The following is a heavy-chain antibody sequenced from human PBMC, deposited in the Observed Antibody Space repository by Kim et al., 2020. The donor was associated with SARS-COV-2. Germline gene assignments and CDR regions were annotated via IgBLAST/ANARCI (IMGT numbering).Heavy chain of an antibody. CDR1: GFTFSAYA. Sequence: GGSLRLSCAASGFTFSAYAMNWVRQAPGKGLEWLSYISGSSGTIYYADSVMGRFTISRDNAQASVSLQMNSLRDEDTAVYYCARDLGDFDWGSFRPHYFDPWGQGTLVTVSA. J-gene: IGHJ5*02. CDR2: ISGSSGTI. V-gene: IGHV3-48*02. CDR3: ARDLGDFDWGSFRPHYFDP. D-gene: IGHD3-16*02.